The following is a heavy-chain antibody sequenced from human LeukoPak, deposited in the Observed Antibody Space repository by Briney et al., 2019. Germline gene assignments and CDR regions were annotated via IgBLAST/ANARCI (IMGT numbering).Heavy chain of an antibody. D-gene: IGHD4-17*01. V-gene: IGHV4-34*01. CDR2: INHSGST. Sequence: SETLSLTCAVYGGSFSGYYWSWIRQPPGKGLEWIGEINHSGSTNYNPSLKSRVTISVDTSKNQFSLKLSSVTAADTAVYYCASPKWADYGDSPYFDYWGQGTLVTVSS. J-gene: IGHJ4*02. CDR3: ASPKWADYGDSPYFDY. CDR1: GGSFSGYY.